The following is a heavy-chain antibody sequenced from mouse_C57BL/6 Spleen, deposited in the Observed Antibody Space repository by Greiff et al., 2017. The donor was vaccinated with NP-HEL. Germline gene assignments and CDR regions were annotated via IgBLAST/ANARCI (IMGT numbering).Heavy chain of an antibody. CDR2: IRLKSDNYAT. J-gene: IGHJ3*01. Sequence: EGKVEESGGGLVQPGGSMKLSCVASGFTFSNYWMNWVRQSPEKGLEWVAQIRLKSDNYATHYAESVKGRFTISRDDSKSSVYLQMNNLRAEDTGIYYCTEASIYDGYYPSGFAYWGQGTLVTVSA. D-gene: IGHD2-3*01. CDR3: TEASIYDGYYPSGFAY. V-gene: IGHV6-3*01. CDR1: GFTFSNYW.